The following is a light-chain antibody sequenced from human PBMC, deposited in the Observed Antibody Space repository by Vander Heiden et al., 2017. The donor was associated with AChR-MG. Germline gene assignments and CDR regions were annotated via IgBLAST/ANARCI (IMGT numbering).Light chain of an antibody. Sequence: CLLTPPHSVSESPGHTVTISSTGGSSSIASNYVQGYQQHPGTAPTTVIYVDNQSPSGVPDRFSGSSDRSSNSASLTISGLKTEDEADYYCQSYDSSNVVFGGGTKLTVL. V-gene: IGLV6-57*02. J-gene: IGLJ2*01. CDR1: SSSIASNY. CDR2: VDN. CDR3: QSYDSSNVV.